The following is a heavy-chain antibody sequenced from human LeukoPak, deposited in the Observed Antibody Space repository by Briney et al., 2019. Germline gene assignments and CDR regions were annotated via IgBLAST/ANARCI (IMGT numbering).Heavy chain of an antibody. J-gene: IGHJ5*02. D-gene: IGHD5-12*01. CDR1: GFTFSSYG. CDR3: ARDGPHVAQGWFDP. V-gene: IGHV3-33*01. CDR2: IWYDGSNK. Sequence: GGSLRLSCAASGFTFSSYGMHWVRQAPGKGLEWVAVIWYDGSNKYYADSVKGRFTISRDNSKNTLYLQMNSLRAEDTAVYYCARDGPHVAQGWFDPWGQGSLVTVSS.